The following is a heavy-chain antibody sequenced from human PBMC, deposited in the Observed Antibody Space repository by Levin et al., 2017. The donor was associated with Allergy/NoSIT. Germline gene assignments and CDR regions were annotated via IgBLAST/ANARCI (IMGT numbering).Heavy chain of an antibody. CDR1: GFTISQFG. V-gene: IGHV3-30*18. CDR3: GKDFFENSLYYPTTDAMDV. Sequence: PGGSLRLSCSASGFTISQFGIHWVRQAPGKGLEWVAVVSSDGRSQFFEDSVRGRFTMSRDTARNTIYLQMNSLRSDDTAVYFCGKDFFENSLYYPTTDAMDVWGQGTLVTVSP. J-gene: IGHJ3*01. D-gene: IGHD3-10*01. CDR2: VSSDGRSQ.